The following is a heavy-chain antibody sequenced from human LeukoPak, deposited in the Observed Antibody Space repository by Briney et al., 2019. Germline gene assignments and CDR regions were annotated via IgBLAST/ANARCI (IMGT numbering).Heavy chain of an antibody. CDR1: GFTFDDYA. D-gene: IGHD6-13*01. V-gene: IGHV3-43*02. J-gene: IGHJ5*02. CDR3: ARSGYSSSWYSNWFDP. CDR2: ISGDGGST. Sequence: GGSLRLSCAASGFTFDDYAMHWVRQAPGKGLEWVSLISGDGGSTYYADSVKGRFTISRDNSKNSLYLQMNSLRAEDTALYYCARSGYSSSWYSNWFDPWGQGTLVTVSS.